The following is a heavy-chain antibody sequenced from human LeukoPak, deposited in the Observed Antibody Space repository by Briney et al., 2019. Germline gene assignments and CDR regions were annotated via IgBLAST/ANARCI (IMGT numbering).Heavy chain of an antibody. V-gene: IGHV4-31*03. CDR2: IYYSGST. Sequence: SQTLSPTCTVSGGSISSGGYYWSWIRQHPGKGLEWIGCIYYSGSTYYNPSLKSRVTISVDTSKNQFSLKLSSVTAADTAVYYCARKRVYCSGGSCSAFDYWGQGTLVTVSS. D-gene: IGHD2-15*01. J-gene: IGHJ4*02. CDR1: GGSISSGGYY. CDR3: ARKRVYCSGGSCSAFDY.